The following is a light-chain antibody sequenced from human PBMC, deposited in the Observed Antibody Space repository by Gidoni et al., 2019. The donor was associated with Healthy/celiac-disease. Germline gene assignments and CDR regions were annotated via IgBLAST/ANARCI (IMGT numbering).Light chain of an antibody. Sequence: ELVFTQSPPTLFLSPGERATLSCRASQSVSRYLAWYQQKPGQAPRLLIYDASNRATGIPARFSGSGSGTDFTLTISSLQPEDFAVYYCQQRYNWPPCTFGQGTKVEIK. CDR3: QQRYNWPPCT. J-gene: IGKJ1*01. V-gene: IGKV3-11*01. CDR1: QSVSRY. CDR2: DAS.